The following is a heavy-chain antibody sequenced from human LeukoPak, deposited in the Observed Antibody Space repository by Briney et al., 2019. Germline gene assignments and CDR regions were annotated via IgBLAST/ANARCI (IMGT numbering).Heavy chain of an antibody. CDR1: GFTFSSYW. V-gene: IGHV3-7*04. CDR3: ARESDSDGFGAFDI. D-gene: IGHD3-22*01. Sequence: GGSLRLSCAASGFTFSSYWMSWVRQAPGKGLEWVANIKQDGSEKYYVDSVKGRFTISRDNAKNSLYLQMSSLRAEDTTVYYCARESDSDGFGAFDIWGQGTMVTVSS. J-gene: IGHJ3*02. CDR2: IKQDGSEK.